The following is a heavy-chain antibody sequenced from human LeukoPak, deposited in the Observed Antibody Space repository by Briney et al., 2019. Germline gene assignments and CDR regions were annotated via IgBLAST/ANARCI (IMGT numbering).Heavy chain of an antibody. Sequence: SETLSLTCTVSGGSISPYYWSWIRQPPGKGLEWIGYIYYSGSTNYNPSLTGRVTISVDTSKNQFSLKLSSVTAADTAVYYCGRVSSVVDPWGQGTLVTVSS. D-gene: IGHD5/OR15-5a*01. CDR2: IYYSGST. CDR3: GRVSSVVDP. J-gene: IGHJ5*02. V-gene: IGHV4-59*08. CDR1: GGSISPYY.